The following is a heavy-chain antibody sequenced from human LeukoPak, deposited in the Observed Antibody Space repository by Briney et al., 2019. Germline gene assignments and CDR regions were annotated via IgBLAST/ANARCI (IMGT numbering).Heavy chain of an antibody. V-gene: IGHV1-69*05. D-gene: IGHD3-22*01. J-gene: IGHJ5*02. CDR1: GGTFSTYA. CDR3: ARVGDYDSSGYYYH. Sequence: ASVKVSCKASGGTFSTYAISWVRQAPGQGLEWMGGIIPIFGTANYAQKFQGRVTITTDESTSTVYMELSSLRSEDTAVYYCARVGDYDSSGYYYHWGQGTLVTVSS. CDR2: IIPIFGTA.